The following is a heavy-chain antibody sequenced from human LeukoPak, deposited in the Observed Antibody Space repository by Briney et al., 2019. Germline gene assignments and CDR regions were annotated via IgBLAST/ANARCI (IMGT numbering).Heavy chain of an antibody. V-gene: IGHV3-23*01. J-gene: IGHJ4*02. D-gene: IGHD3-3*01. CDR3: AKDLGYDFWSGYSSFDY. CDR1: GFTFSSYA. Sequence: PGGSLRLSCAASGFTFSSYAMSWVRQAPGKGLEWVSAISGSGGSTYYADSVKGRFTISRDNSKNTLYLQMNSLRAEDTAVYYCAKDLGYDFWSGYSSFDYWGQGTLVTVSS. CDR2: ISGSGGST.